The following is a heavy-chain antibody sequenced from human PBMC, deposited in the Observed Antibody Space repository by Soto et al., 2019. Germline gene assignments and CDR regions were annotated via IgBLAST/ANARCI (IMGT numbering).Heavy chain of an antibody. V-gene: IGHV4-31*03. J-gene: IGHJ4*02. CDR2: IYYSGST. CDR3: ARGAIVGATWSFDN. CDR1: GGSISSSTYY. Sequence: SETLSLTCTVSGGSISSSTYYWTWIRQHPGKGLEWIGYIYYSGSTYYNPSLKSRVTISVDTSKNQFSLNLSSVTAADTAVYYCARGAIVGATWSFDNWGQGTLVTVSS. D-gene: IGHD1-26*01.